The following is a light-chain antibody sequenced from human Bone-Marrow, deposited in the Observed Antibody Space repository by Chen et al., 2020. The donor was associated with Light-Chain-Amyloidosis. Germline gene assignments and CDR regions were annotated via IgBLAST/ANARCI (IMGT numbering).Light chain of an antibody. CDR1: NIGSTS. Sequence: SYVLTQPSSVSVAPGQTATIACGGNNIGSTSLHWYQQTPGQGPLPVVYDDSDRPSGIHERLSGSKSGNTATLTISRVEAGDEADYYCQVWDRSSDRPVFGGGTKLTVL. CDR3: QVWDRSSDRPV. J-gene: IGLJ3*02. CDR2: DDS. V-gene: IGLV3-21*02.